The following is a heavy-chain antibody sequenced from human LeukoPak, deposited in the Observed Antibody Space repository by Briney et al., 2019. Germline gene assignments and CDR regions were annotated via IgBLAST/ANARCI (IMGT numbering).Heavy chain of an antibody. Sequence: SETLSLTCTVSGGSISSYYWSWIRQPPGKGLEWIGYIYYSGSTNYNPSLKSRVTISVDTSKNQFSLKLSSVTAADTAVYYCARGPSFGGVLYSWDYWGQGTLVTVSS. CDR1: GGSISSYY. CDR3: ARGPSFGGVLYSWDY. D-gene: IGHD3-16*01. V-gene: IGHV4-59*01. CDR2: IYYSGST. J-gene: IGHJ4*02.